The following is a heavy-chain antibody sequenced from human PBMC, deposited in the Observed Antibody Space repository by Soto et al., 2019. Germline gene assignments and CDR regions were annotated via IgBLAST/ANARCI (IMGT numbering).Heavy chain of an antibody. V-gene: IGHV1-69*01. J-gene: IGHJ6*02. D-gene: IGHD2-21*02. CDR1: GGTFSSYA. Sequence: QVQLVQSGAEVKKPGSSVKVSCKASGGTFSSYAISWVRQAPGQGLEWMGGIIPIFGTANYAQKFQGRVTITADESTSTAYMELSSLRSEDTAVYYCARAYCGGDCYSDYYYGMDVWGQGTTFTVSS. CDR3: ARAYCGGDCYSDYYYGMDV. CDR2: IIPIFGTA.